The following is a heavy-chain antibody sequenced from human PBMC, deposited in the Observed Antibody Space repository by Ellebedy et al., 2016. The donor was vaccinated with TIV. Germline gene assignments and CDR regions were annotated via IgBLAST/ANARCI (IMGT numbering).Heavy chain of an antibody. D-gene: IGHD6-13*01. CDR1: GYTFTSYA. CDR3: ARRGRGANTRQQLPFSQDAFDI. Sequence: ASVKVSCKASGYTFTSYAMHWVRQAPGQGLEWMGWISAYNGNTNYAQKLQGRVTMTTDTSTSTAYMELRSLRSDDTAVYYCARRGRGANTRQQLPFSQDAFDIWGQGTMVTVSS. J-gene: IGHJ3*02. CDR2: ISAYNGNT. V-gene: IGHV1-18*01.